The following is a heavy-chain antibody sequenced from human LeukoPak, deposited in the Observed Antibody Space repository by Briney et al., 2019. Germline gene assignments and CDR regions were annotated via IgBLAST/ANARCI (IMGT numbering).Heavy chain of an antibody. D-gene: IGHD3-10*01. CDR1: GYTFTSYY. V-gene: IGHV1-2*06. CDR3: ARFISDGSGKQTDY. Sequence: ASVKVSCKASGYTFTSYYMHWVRQAPGQGLEWMGRINPNSGGTNYAQKFQGRVTMTRDTSISTAYMELSRLRSDDTAVYYCARFISDGSGKQTDYWGQGTLVTVSS. J-gene: IGHJ4*02. CDR2: INPNSGGT.